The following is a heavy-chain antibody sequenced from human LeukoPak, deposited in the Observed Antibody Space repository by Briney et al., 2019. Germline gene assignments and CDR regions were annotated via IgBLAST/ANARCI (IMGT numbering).Heavy chain of an antibody. V-gene: IGHV4-39*01. D-gene: IGHD5-18*01. J-gene: IGHJ4*02. CDR1: GGSISGSSAY. CDR3: VSPRGFSYGYFDY. Sequence: PSETLSPTCTVSGGSISGSSAYWGWIRQPPGKGLEWIGSIYYSKNTYYNPSLKSRVTISADTSKNQFSLTLGSVSATDTAVYYCVSPRGFSYGYFDYWGQGTLVTVSS. CDR2: IYYSKNT.